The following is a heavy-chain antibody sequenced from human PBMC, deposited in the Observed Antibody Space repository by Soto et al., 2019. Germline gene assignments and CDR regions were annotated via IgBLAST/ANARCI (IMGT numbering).Heavy chain of an antibody. V-gene: IGHV3-23*01. CDR2: ISGSGGST. D-gene: IGHD3-22*01. J-gene: IGHJ6*02. CDR3: AANRGYNYYYGMDV. Sequence: EVQLLESGGGLVQPGGSLRLSCAASGFTFSSYAMSWVRQAPGKGLEWVSAISGSGGSTYYADSVKGRFTISRDNSKNVLYLQMNSMRAEDTAVYYCAANRGYNYYYGMDVWGQGTTVTVSS. CDR1: GFTFSSYA.